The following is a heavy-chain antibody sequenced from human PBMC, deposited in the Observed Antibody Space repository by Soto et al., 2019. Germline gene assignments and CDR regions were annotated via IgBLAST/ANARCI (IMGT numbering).Heavy chain of an antibody. V-gene: IGHV3-23*01. CDR2: ISGSGIST. J-gene: IGHJ4*02. D-gene: IGHD2-15*01. Sequence: EVQLLESGGGLVQPGGSLRLSCAASGLTFSSYAMGWVRQAPGKVLEWVSTISGSGISTYYSYSVKGRFTISRDNSKNTLYQQMNSLRAEDTALYYCAKDPRGYLCSGGSCRLWGQGPLVTVSS. CDR3: AKDPRGYLCSGGSCRL. CDR1: GLTFSSYA.